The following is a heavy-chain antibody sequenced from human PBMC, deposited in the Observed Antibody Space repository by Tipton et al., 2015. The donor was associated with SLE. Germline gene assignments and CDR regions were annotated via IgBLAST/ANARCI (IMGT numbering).Heavy chain of an antibody. CDR1: GGSFSVYY. J-gene: IGHJ4*02. CDR2: INHSGST. D-gene: IGHD4/OR15-4a*01. CDR3: ARRCAKGLGY. V-gene: IGHV4-34*01. Sequence: GLVKPSETLSLTCAFYGGSFSVYYWTWIRQPPGRGLEWIGEINHSGSTNYNPSLESRVTISVDTSKNQFSLKLRSVTAADAAVYYCARRCAKGLGYWGQGTLVTVSS.